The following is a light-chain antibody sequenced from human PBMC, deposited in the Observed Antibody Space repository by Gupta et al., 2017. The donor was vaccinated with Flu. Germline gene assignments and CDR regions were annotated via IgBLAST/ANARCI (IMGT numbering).Light chain of an antibody. CDR3: QQSYTAPRS. CDR2: AAS. J-gene: IGKJ2*04. V-gene: IGKV1-39*01. CDR1: QSISRY. Sequence: EIQLCHSPSSLCASLRGKVTITCRASQSISRYLYLYQQKQGEAPNRLIYAASTLQSAVPARFSGSGSGTDFTSTISSVLPDDFATDYCQQSYTAPRSFGQGTKLEMK.